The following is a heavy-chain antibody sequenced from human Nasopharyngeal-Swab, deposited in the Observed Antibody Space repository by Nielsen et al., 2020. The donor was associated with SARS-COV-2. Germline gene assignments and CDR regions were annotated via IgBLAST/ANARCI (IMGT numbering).Heavy chain of an antibody. Sequence: WIRQPPGKGLEWIGYIYYSGSTYYNPSLKSRVTISVDTSKNQFSLKLSSVTAADTAVYYCARWGMTTVTTGYFDYWGQGTLVTASS. CDR2: IYYSGST. J-gene: IGHJ4*02. D-gene: IGHD4-17*01. V-gene: IGHV4-31*02. CDR3: ARWGMTTVTTGYFDY.